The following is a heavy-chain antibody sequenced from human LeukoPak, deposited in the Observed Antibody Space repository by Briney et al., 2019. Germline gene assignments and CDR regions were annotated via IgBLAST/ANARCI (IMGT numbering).Heavy chain of an antibody. CDR1: GFTFSSYE. D-gene: IGHD4-17*01. CDR3: ARAPYGDFDY. Sequence: PGGSLRLSCAASGFTFSSYEMNWVRQAPGKGLEWVSYISSSGSTIYYADSVKGRFTISRDNAKNSPYLQMNSLRAEDTAVYYCARAPYGDFDYWGQGTLVTVSS. V-gene: IGHV3-48*03. J-gene: IGHJ4*02. CDR2: ISSSGSTI.